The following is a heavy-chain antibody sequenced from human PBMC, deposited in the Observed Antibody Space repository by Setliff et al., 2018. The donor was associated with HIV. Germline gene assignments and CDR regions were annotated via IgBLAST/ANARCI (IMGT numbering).Heavy chain of an antibody. CDR2: IEKKTNGGTR. CDR3: TTGSNSFWSGYSKH. V-gene: IGHV3-15*04. J-gene: IGHJ4*02. CDR1: GFTFSSYA. Sequence: GSLRLSCAASGFTFSSYAMSWVRQAPGKGLEWVGRIEKKTNGGTRDYAAPVKGRLTISRDDSKNTLYLQMNSLKSEDTAIYYCTTGSNSFWSGYSKHWGQGTLVTVSS. D-gene: IGHD3-3*01.